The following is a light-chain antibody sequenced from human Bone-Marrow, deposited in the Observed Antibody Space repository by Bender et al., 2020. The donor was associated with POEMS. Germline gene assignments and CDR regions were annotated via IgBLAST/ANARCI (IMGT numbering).Light chain of an antibody. J-gene: IGLJ1*01. CDR2: DVN. CDR1: GSDVGNYKL. V-gene: IGLV2-14*02. Sequence: QSVLTQPPSVSGAPGQRVTISCTRSGSDVGNYKLVSWYQHHPAKAPKLMIYDVNNRPSGVSTRFSGSKSGNTASLTISGLQAEDEADYYCSSYTSVSTYVFGTGTKVTVL. CDR3: SSYTSVSTYV.